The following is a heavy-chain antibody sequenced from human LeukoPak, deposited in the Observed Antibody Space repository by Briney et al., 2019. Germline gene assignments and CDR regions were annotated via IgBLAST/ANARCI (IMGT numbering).Heavy chain of an antibody. Sequence: SETLSLTCTVSGGSISSYYWSWIRQPPGKGLEWIGEINHSGSTNYNPSLKSRVTISVDTSKNQFSLKLSSVTAADTAVYYCARGPSRHYYDSSGYYPHPAEYFQHWGQGTLVTVSS. CDR3: ARGPSRHYYDSSGYYPHPAEYFQH. CDR2: INHSGST. D-gene: IGHD3-22*01. CDR1: GGSISSYY. J-gene: IGHJ1*01. V-gene: IGHV4-34*01.